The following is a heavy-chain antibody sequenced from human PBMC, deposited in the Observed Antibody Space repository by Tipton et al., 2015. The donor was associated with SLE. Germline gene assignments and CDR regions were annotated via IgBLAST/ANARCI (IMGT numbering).Heavy chain of an antibody. CDR1: GDSFNSDF. Sequence: TLSLTCAVYGDSFNSDFWTWVLPPPGKGLEGIGEINHNGFTTYNPSLKSRVTISLDTSKNQFSLTLNSVTAADTAIYYCARATIEAAGAPFDFWGQGTLVTVSS. J-gene: IGHJ4*02. CDR3: ARATIEAAGAPFDF. CDR2: INHNGFT. D-gene: IGHD6-13*01. V-gene: IGHV4-34*01.